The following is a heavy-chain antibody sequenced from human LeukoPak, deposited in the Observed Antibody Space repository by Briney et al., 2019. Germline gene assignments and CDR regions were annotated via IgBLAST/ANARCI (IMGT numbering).Heavy chain of an antibody. V-gene: IGHV3-21*01. Sequence: GGSLRLSCAASGFTFSSYSMNWVRQAPGKGLEWVSSISSSSSYIYYADSVKGRFTISRDNAKNSLYLQMNSLRAEDTAVYYCARDKLYSSGWPGAFDIWGQGTMVTVSS. CDR2: ISSSSSYI. D-gene: IGHD6-19*01. J-gene: IGHJ3*02. CDR3: ARDKLYSSGWPGAFDI. CDR1: GFTFSSYS.